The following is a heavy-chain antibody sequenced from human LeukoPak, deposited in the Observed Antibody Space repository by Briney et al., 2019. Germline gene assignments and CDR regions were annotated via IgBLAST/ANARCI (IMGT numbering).Heavy chain of an antibody. CDR3: APRYCTNGVCYRDDAFDI. CDR1: GGSISSGGYY. J-gene: IGHJ3*02. V-gene: IGHV4-31*03. D-gene: IGHD2-8*01. Sequence: SQTLSLTCTVSGGSISSGGYYWSWIRQHPGKGLEWIGYIYYSGSTYYNPSLKSRVTISVDTSKNQFSLKLSSVTAADTAVYYCAPRYCTNGVCYRDDAFDIWGQGTMVTVSS. CDR2: IYYSGST.